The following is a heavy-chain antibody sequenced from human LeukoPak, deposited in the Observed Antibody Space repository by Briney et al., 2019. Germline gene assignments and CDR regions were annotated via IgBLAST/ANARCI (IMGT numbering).Heavy chain of an antibody. CDR2: ISYDGSNK. Sequence: GSLRLSCAASGFTFSSYAMSWVRQAPGKGLEWVAVISYDGSNKYYADSVKGRFTISRDNSKNTLYLQMNSLRAEDTAVYYCAKSRAGGWYGYYYGMDVWGQGTTVTVSS. CDR3: AKSRAGGWYGYYYGMDV. D-gene: IGHD6-19*01. CDR1: GFTFSSYA. V-gene: IGHV3-30*18. J-gene: IGHJ6*02.